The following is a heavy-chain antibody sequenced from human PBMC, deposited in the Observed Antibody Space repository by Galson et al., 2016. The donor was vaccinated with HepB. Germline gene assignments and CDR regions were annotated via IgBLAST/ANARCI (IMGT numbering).Heavy chain of an antibody. Sequence: SLRLSCAASGFTLSNYWLDWVRQAPGKGPEWVSTIKSYGGSTDYADDVQGRSTISRDDSKSTLYLQMNSLRAEDTAVYYCAKEALTGGWFNYWGQGTLLTVSS. CDR3: AKEALTGGWFNY. V-gene: IGHV3-23*01. J-gene: IGHJ4*02. CDR1: GFTLSNYW. CDR2: IKSYGGST. D-gene: IGHD6-19*01.